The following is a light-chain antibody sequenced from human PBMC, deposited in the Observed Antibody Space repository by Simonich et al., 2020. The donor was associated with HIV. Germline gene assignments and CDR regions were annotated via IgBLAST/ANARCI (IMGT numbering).Light chain of an antibody. CDR2: DAS. J-gene: IGKJ4*01. CDR1: QSVSSSY. CDR3: QQYGTSQGLT. Sequence: EIVLTQSPGTLSLSPGERATLSCRASQSVSSSYLAWYQQKPGLAPMLLIYDASSRATGIPDRFSGSGSGTDFTLTISRLEPEDFAVYYCQQYGTSQGLTFGGGTKVEIK. V-gene: IGKV3D-20*01.